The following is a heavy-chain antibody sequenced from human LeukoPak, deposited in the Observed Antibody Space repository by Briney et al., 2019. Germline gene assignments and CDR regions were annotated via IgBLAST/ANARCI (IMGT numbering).Heavy chain of an antibody. CDR3: ARDPLTSTWSPYYFTLDV. CDR2: INPNSGGT. D-gene: IGHD6-13*01. CDR1: GYTFTGYY. V-gene: IGHV1-2*02. J-gene: IGHJ6*02. Sequence: ASMKVSCKASGYTFTGYYIHWLRQAPGQGLEWMGFINPNSGGTNYAQKFQGRVTMTRDTPISTAYMELSSLTSDDTAVYYCARDPLTSTWSPYYFTLDVWGQGTTVSVSS.